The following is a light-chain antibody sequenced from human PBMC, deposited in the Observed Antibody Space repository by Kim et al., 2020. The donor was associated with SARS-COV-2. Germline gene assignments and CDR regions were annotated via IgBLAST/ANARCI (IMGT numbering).Light chain of an antibody. CDR2: DAS. Sequence: SPGEGATLSCRASQSVTSSNLARYQQKPGQAPRLLIYDASKRATDIPARFTGSGSGTDFTLTISSLEPEDFAVYYCQQRSSWPPYTFGQGTKLEI. V-gene: IGKV3-11*01. J-gene: IGKJ2*01. CDR3: QQRSSWPPYT. CDR1: QSVTSSN.